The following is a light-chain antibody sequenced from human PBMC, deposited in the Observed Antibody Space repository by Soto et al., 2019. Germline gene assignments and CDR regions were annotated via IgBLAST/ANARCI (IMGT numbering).Light chain of an antibody. J-gene: IGLJ2*01. CDR2: GNS. V-gene: IGLV1-40*01. CDR3: QSYDSRLSGWRV. Sequence: QLVLTQPPSVSGAPGQRVTISCTGSSSNIGAGYDVHWYQQLPGTAPKLLIYGNSNRPSGVPDRFSGSKSGTSASLAITGLQAEDEADYYCQSYDSRLSGWRVFGGGTKLTVL. CDR1: SSNIGAGYD.